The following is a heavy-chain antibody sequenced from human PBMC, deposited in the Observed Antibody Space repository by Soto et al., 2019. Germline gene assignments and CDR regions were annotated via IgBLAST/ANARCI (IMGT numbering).Heavy chain of an antibody. D-gene: IGHD3-22*01. J-gene: IGHJ4*02. CDR3: ARGPREYYDKCGEYPLDY. CDR2: ISTYNDDT. CDR1: GYTFITYG. Sequence: QVQLVQSGAEVKEPGASVKVSCKASGYTFITYGMSWVRQAPGQGLDWMGRISTYNDDTKYADRLQGRVKRTTDTTTGTAYLGARSLRSGDTALYYCARGPREYYDKCGEYPLDYWGQGSLVCVSS. V-gene: IGHV1-18*01.